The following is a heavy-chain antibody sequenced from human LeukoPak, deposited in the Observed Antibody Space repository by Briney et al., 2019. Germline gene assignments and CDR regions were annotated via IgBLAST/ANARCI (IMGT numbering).Heavy chain of an antibody. V-gene: IGHV3-74*01. CDR1: GFTFSSYW. D-gene: IGHD3-22*01. CDR2: INSDGSST. J-gene: IGHJ4*02. CDR3: ARVSYYYDSSGWPFPY. Sequence: GGSLRLSCAASGFTFSSYWTHWVRQAPGKGLVWVSRINSDGSSTSYADSVKGRFTISRDNAKNTLYLQMNSLRAEDTAVYYCARVSYYYDSSGWPFPYWGQGTLVTVSS.